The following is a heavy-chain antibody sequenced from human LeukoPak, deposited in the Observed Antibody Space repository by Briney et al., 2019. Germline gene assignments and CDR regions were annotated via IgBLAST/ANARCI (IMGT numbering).Heavy chain of an antibody. J-gene: IGHJ6*02. CDR1: GGSISSYY. D-gene: IGHD6-13*01. CDR3: ARVVVAAAGTKDYYYYGMDV. V-gene: IGHV4-4*07. Sequence: PSETLSLTCTVSGGSISSYYWSWIRQPAGKGLEWIGRIYTSGSTNYNPSLKSRVTMSVDTSKNQFSLKLSSVTAADTAVYYCARVVVAAAGTKDYYYYGMDVWGQGTTVTVSS. CDR2: IYTSGST.